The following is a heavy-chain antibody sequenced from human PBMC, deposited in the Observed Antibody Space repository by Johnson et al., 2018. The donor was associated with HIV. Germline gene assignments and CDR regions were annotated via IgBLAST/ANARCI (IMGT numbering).Heavy chain of an antibody. Sequence: QLVESGGAVVRPGGSLRLSCTASGFTFDDYAMHWVRQAPGKGLEWVSGISWNSGSIGYADSVKGRFTIPSDNATHSLYLQMNSRRAEDTALYYCAKGVITFGGVIGPLRAFDIWGQGTMVTVSS. D-gene: IGHD3-16*02. CDR1: GFTFDDYA. CDR3: AKGVITFGGVIGPLRAFDI. CDR2: ISWNSGSI. V-gene: IGHV3-9*01. J-gene: IGHJ3*02.